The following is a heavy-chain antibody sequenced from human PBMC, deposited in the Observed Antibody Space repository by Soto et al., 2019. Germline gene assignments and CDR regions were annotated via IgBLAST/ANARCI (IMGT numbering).Heavy chain of an antibody. CDR3: ARDLVAAAEYYYGMDV. J-gene: IGHJ6*02. CDR1: GYTFTSYG. D-gene: IGHD6-13*01. V-gene: IGHV1-18*01. CDR2: ISGYTGNT. Sequence: SVKVSCKASGYTFTSYGFSWVRQAPRQGLEWMGWISGYTGNTNYAQKIQGRVTMTTDTSTSTAHMELRSLRAEDTAVYYCARDLVAAAEYYYGMDVWGQGTTVTVSS.